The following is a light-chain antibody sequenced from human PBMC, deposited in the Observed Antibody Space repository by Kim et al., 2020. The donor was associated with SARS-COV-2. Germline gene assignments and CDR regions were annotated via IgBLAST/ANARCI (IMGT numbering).Light chain of an antibody. Sequence: QSVLTQPPSASATPGQRVTISCSGSSSNIGDNTVNWYQQLPGMAPKLLIFSNNQRPSGVPDRFTGSKSGTSASLATSGLQSEDEADYHCAAWDDSLNGPVFGGGTQLTVL. V-gene: IGLV1-44*01. CDR1: SSNIGDNT. CDR3: AAWDDSLNGPV. CDR2: SNN. J-gene: IGLJ3*02.